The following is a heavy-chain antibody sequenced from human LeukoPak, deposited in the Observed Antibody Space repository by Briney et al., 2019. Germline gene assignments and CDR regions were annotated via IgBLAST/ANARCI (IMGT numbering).Heavy chain of an antibody. CDR1: GLTFSNYA. D-gene: IGHD4-17*01. V-gene: IGHV3-23*01. CDR2: ISGSGGST. CDR3: AKGGNTVTTPDELFDY. Sequence: GGSLRLSCAASGLTFSNYAMSWVRQAPGKGLEWVSGISGSGGSTHYADSVKGRFTISRDNSKNTLYLQMNSLRAEDTAVYYCAKGGNTVTTPDELFDYWGQGTLVTVSS. J-gene: IGHJ4*02.